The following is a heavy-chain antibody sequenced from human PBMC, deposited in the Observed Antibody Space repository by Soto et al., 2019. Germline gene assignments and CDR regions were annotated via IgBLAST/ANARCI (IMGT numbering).Heavy chain of an antibody. V-gene: IGHV4-39*01. CDR3: ATNYAYYYYYGMDV. Sequence: TLSLTCTVSGGSISSSSYYWGWIRQPPGKGLEWIGRIYYSGSTYYNPSLKSRVTISVDTSKNQFSLKLSSVTAADTAVYYCATNYAYYYYYGMDVWGQGTTVTVSS. D-gene: IGHD4-4*01. CDR1: GGSISSSSYY. J-gene: IGHJ6*02. CDR2: IYYSGST.